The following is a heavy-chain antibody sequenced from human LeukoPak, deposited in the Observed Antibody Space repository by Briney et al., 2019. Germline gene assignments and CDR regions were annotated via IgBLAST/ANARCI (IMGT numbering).Heavy chain of an antibody. J-gene: IGHJ4*02. V-gene: IGHV3-15*01. D-gene: IGHD3-9*01. Sequence: PGGSRRLSCAASGFTFTNAWMSWVRQAPGKGLEWVGRIKSKTDGGTTDYAAPVKGRFTISRDDSKNTLYLQMNSLKTEDTAVYYCTTEIRHYDILTGYSPADDYWGQGTLITVSS. CDR1: GFTFTNAW. CDR2: IKSKTDGGTT. CDR3: TTEIRHYDILTGYSPADDY.